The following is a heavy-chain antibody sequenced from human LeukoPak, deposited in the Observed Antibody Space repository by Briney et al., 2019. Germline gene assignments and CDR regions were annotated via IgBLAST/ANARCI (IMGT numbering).Heavy chain of an antibody. CDR1: GGSVSTYY. D-gene: IGHD2-15*01. J-gene: IGHJ5*02. V-gene: IGHV4-34*01. CDR2: IHHSGGP. CDR3: AREPGYCTGGRCYGGWFDP. Sequence: SETLSLTCAVYGGSVSTYYWSWVRQSPGKGLEWIGEIHHSGGPIYNPSLKSRVAISLDTSRNQISLKLSSVTAADTAVYYCAREPGYCTGGRCYGGWFDPWGQGTLVTVSS.